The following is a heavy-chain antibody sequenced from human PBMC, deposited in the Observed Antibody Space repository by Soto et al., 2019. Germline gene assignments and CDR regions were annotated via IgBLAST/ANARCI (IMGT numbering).Heavy chain of an antibody. CDR3: ARTNYGDYRIEYYFDY. CDR1: GYTFTSYG. V-gene: IGHV1-18*01. J-gene: IGHJ4*02. Sequence: ASVKVSCKASGYTFTSYGISWVRQAPGQGLEWMGWISAYNGNTNYAQKLQGRVTMTTDTSTSTAYMELRSLRSDDTAVYYCARTNYGDYRIEYYFDYWGQGTLVTVSS. D-gene: IGHD4-17*01. CDR2: ISAYNGNT.